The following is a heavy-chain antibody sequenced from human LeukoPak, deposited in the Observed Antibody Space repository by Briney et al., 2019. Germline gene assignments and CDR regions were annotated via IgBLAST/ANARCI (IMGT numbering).Heavy chain of an antibody. CDR1: GFTFSSYA. J-gene: IGHJ5*02. CDR2: IRYDGSNK. V-gene: IGHV3-30*02. D-gene: IGHD4-17*01. Sequence: PGGSLRLSCAASGFTFSSYAMSWVRQAPGKGLEWVAFIRYDGSNKYYADSVRGRFTISRDNSKNTLYLQMNSLRPEDTAVYYCARGLSTVTNPNWFDPWGQGTLVTVSS. CDR3: ARGLSTVTNPNWFDP.